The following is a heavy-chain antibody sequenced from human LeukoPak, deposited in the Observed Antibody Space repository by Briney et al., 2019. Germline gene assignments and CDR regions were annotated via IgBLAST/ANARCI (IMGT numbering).Heavy chain of an antibody. CDR3: ARIRGLGRDYYFYMDV. V-gene: IGHV4-4*02. J-gene: IGHJ6*03. CDR2: ISHSGST. D-gene: IGHD3-10*01. CDR1: GGSISSTNW. Sequence: PSETLSLTCAVSGGSISSTNWWSWVRQPPGKGLEWIGEISHSGSTNYNPSLKSRVTISVDKSKNQFSLKLSSVTAADTAVYYCARIRGLGRDYYFYMDVWGKGTTVTVSS.